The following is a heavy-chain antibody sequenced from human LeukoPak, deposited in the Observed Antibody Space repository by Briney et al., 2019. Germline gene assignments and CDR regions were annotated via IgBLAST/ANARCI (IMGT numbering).Heavy chain of an antibody. J-gene: IGHJ6*02. V-gene: IGHV3-53*01. CDR1: GFTVSSSY. Sequence: PGGSLRLPCAASGFTVSSSYMSWVRQAPGKGLEWVSVIYSGGSTYYADSVKGRFTISRDNSKNTLYLQMNSLRAEDTAVYYCARDKVVVAADPDYYYYYGMDVWGQGTTVTVSS. CDR2: IYSGGST. CDR3: ARDKVVVAADPDYYYYYGMDV. D-gene: IGHD2-15*01.